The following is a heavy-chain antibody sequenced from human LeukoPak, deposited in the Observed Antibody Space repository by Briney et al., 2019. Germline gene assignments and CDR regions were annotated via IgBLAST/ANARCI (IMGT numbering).Heavy chain of an antibody. CDR2: ISSSSSTI. CDR3: ARGGVYSSSWYQGFDY. D-gene: IGHD6-13*01. Sequence: PGGSLRLSCAASGFTFSSYSMNWVRQAPGKGLEWVSYISSSSSTIYYADSVKGRFTISRDNAKNSLYLQMNSLRAEDTAVYYCARGGVYSSSWYQGFDYWGHGTLVTVSS. V-gene: IGHV3-48*01. CDR1: GFTFSSYS. J-gene: IGHJ4*01.